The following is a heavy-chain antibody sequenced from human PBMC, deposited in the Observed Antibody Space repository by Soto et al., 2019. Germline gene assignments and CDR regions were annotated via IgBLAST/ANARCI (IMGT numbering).Heavy chain of an antibody. J-gene: IGHJ4*02. CDR2: ISPNGNNK. V-gene: IGHV3-30-3*01. Sequence: QVQLVESGGGVVQSGGSLGLSCAAPGFSFRIYALHWVRQAPGKGLEWGAVISPNGNNKYYADSVKGRFTISRDTSKSTLYLQMTSLRPEDTAVYYCASGAAFYYDTSRYWCQGTLVTVSS. CDR3: ASGAAFYYDTSRY. D-gene: IGHD3-22*01. CDR1: GFSFRIYA.